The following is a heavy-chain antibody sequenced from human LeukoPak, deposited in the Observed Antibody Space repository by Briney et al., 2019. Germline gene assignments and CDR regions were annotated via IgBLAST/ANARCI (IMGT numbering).Heavy chain of an antibody. CDR1: GGSISSSSYD. CDR3: ARQNVGYYDILTGYFNWFDP. V-gene: IGHV4-39*01. D-gene: IGHD3-9*01. Sequence: SETLSLTCTVSGGSISSSSYDWGWIRQPPGKGLEWIGSIYYSGSTYYNPSLKSRVTISVDTSKNQFSLKLSSVTAADTAVYYCARQNVGYYDILTGYFNWFDPWGQGTLVTVSS. J-gene: IGHJ5*02. CDR2: IYYSGST.